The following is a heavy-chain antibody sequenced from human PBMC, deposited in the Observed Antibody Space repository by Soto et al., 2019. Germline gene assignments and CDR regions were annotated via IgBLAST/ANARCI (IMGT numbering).Heavy chain of an antibody. CDR2: ISSSSSYI. D-gene: IGHD6-6*01. CDR1: GFTFSSYA. J-gene: IGHJ6*02. Sequence: GGSLRLSCAASGFTFSSYAMSWVRQAPGKGLEWVSAISSSSSYIYYADSVKGRFTISRDNAKNSLYLQMNSLRAEDTAVYYCARDQYRSEQLAPFYYYYGMDVWGQGTTVTVSS. V-gene: IGHV3-21*01. CDR3: ARDQYRSEQLAPFYYYYGMDV.